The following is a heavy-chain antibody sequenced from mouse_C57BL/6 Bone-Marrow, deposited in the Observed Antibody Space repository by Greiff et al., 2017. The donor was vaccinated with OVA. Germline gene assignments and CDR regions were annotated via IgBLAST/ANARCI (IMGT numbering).Heavy chain of an antibody. CDR2: ISYDGSN. CDR3: ARDPSP. Sequence: EVQLQQSGPGLVKPSQSLSLTCSVTGYSITSGYYWNWIRQFPGNKLEWMGYISYDGSNNYNPSLKNRNSITRDTSKNQFFLKLNSVTTEDTATYYCARDPSPWGQGTSVTVSS. V-gene: IGHV3-6*01. D-gene: IGHD6-1*01. J-gene: IGHJ4*01. CDR1: GYSITSGYY.